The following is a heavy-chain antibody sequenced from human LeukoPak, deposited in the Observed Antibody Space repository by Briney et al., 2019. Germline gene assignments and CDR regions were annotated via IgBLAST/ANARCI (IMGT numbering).Heavy chain of an antibody. V-gene: IGHV3-33*01. CDR3: ARGLGYSYGYGIDY. CDR1: GCIFSSYA. Sequence: GRCLRLSCAASGCIFSSYAMHWVRRAPGKGPEWVAIIWFDGSNQYYAESVEGRFTVSRDNSKNTLYLQMNSLRAEDTAVYSCARGLGYSYGYGIDYWGQGTLVIASS. CDR2: IWFDGSNQ. D-gene: IGHD5-18*01. J-gene: IGHJ4*02.